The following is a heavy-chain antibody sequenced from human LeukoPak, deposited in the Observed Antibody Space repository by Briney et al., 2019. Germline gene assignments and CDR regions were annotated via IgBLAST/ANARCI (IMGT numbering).Heavy chain of an antibody. Sequence: GGSLRLSCADSGFTFSSYAMSWVRQAPGKGLEWDSAISGSGGSTYYADSVKGRFTISRDDSKNTLYLQMNSLRAEDTAVYDCAKVAVATPRGGFDYWGQGTLVTVSS. CDR1: GFTFSSYA. V-gene: IGHV3-23*01. CDR2: ISGSGGST. CDR3: AKVAVATPRGGFDY. J-gene: IGHJ4*02. D-gene: IGHD6-19*01.